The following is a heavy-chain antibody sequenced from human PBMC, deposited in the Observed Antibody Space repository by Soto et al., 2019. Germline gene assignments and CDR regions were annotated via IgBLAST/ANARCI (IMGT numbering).Heavy chain of an antibody. CDR2: INSDGSST. J-gene: IGHJ4*02. V-gene: IGHV3-74*01. Sequence: EVQLVESGGGLVQPGGSLRLSCAASGLTFSSYWMHWVRQAPGKGLVWVSRINSDGSSTSYADSVKGRFTISRDNAKNXXXXXXXXXXXXXXXXXXXXXXXXXXXXXWGQGTLVTVSS. CDR1: GLTFSSYW. CDR3: XXXXXXXXXX.